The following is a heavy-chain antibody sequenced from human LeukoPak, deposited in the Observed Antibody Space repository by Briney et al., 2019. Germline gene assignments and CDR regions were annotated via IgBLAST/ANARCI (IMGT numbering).Heavy chain of an antibody. J-gene: IGHJ4*02. V-gene: IGHV1-2*02. D-gene: IGHD5-12*01. Sequence: GASVKVSCKASGYTFTGYYMHWVRQAPGQGLEWMGWINPNSGGTNYAQKSQGRVTMTRDTSISTAYMELSRLRSDDTAVYYCARDQSDIVATKSSWYPNYWGQGTLVTVSS. CDR1: GYTFTGYY. CDR3: ARDQSDIVATKSSWYPNY. CDR2: INPNSGGT.